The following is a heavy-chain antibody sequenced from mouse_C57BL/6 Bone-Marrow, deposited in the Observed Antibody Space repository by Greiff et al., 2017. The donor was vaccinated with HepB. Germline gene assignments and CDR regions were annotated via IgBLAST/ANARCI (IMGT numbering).Heavy chain of an antibody. D-gene: IGHD2-5*01. CDR1: GFTFSSYG. J-gene: IGHJ3*01. V-gene: IGHV5-6*01. Sequence: EVMLVESGGDLVKPGGSLKLSCAASGFTFSSYGMSWVRQTPDKRLEWVATINSGGSYTYYPDSVKGRFTISRDNAKNTLYLQMSSLKSEDTAMYYCARHNYSNYRFAYWGQGTLVTVSA. CDR2: INSGGSYT. CDR3: ARHNYSNYRFAY.